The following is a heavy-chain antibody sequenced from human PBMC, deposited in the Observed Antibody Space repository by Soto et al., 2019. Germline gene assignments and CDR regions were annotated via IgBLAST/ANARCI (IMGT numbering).Heavy chain of an antibody. J-gene: IGHJ4*02. D-gene: IGHD5-12*01. Sequence: QVQLVESGGGLVKPGGSLRLSCAASGFTFSDYYMSWLRQAPGKGLELVSYISSSGSTIYYADSVKGRVTISRDNAKNSRDLQMNRLRGEDTAVYYSAREHRDKVATIYLDYWGQGTLVTVSS. CDR1: GFTFSDYY. CDR3: AREHRDKVATIYLDY. CDR2: ISSSGSTI. V-gene: IGHV3-11*01.